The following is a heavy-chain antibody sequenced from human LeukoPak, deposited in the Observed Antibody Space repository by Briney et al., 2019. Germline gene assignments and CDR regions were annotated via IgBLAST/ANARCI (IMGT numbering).Heavy chain of an antibody. CDR1: GFIFGAYW. CDR3: VRSLERFGTRDY. CDR2: IKQDGSEQ. V-gene: IGHV3-7*01. Sequence: GGSLRLSCAASGFIFGAYWMTWVRQAPGKGLEWVGNIKQDGSEQYYMDSVKGRFTIFRDNAKKSLFLQMNSLTAEDTGLYYCVRSLERFGTRDYWGQGTLVTVSS. J-gene: IGHJ4*02. D-gene: IGHD3-3*01.